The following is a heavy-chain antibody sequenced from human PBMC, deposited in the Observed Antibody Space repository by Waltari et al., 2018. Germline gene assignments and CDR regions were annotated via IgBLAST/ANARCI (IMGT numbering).Heavy chain of an antibody. CDR1: GYTFTDYY. CDR2: VEPEDGET. D-gene: IGHD3-10*01. J-gene: IGHJ4*02. CDR3: AADVTMVRGVILDY. V-gene: IGHV1-69-2*01. Sequence: EVQLVQSGAEVKKPGATVKISCKASGYTFTDYYMHWVQQAPGKGLEWMGRVEPEDGETIYAEKFQGRVTITEDTSTDTAYMELSSLRSEDTAVYYCAADVTMVRGVILDYWGQGTLVIVSS.